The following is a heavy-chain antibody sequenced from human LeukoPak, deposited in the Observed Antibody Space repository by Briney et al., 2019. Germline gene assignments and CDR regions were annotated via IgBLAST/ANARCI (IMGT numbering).Heavy chain of an antibody. Sequence: ASVKVSCKASGGTFSSYAISWVRQAPGQGLELMGGIIPIFGTANYAQKFQGRVTITADESTSTAYMELSSLRSEDTAVYYCARDLGRQGYYYDSSGYYPFDYWGQGTLVTVSS. CDR2: IIPIFGTA. CDR1: GGTFSSYA. V-gene: IGHV1-69*13. J-gene: IGHJ4*02. CDR3: ARDLGRQGYYYDSSGYYPFDY. D-gene: IGHD3-22*01.